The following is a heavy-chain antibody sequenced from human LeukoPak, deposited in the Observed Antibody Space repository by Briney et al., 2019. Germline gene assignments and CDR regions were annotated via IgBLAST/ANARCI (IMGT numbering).Heavy chain of an antibody. V-gene: IGHV3-30*02. Sequence: GGSLRLSCASSGFTFSSYGFHWVRQAPGKGLEWVAFIRYDGIHEFYADSVKGRFTISRDNSKDTLFLQMNSLRPEDAAVYYCAEDRQDYGAHWGQGALVTVSS. D-gene: IGHD4/OR15-4a*01. CDR3: AEDRQDYGAH. CDR1: GFTFSSYG. J-gene: IGHJ4*02. CDR2: IRYDGIHE.